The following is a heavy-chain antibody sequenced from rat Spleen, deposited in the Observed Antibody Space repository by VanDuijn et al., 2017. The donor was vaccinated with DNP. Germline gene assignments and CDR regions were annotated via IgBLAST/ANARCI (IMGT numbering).Heavy chain of an antibody. CDR2: INTDGGST. Sequence: EVQLVETGGGLVQPGRSLKLSCVASGFTFSSYWMFWIRQAPGKGLEWVASINTDGGSTYYPDSVKGRFTISRDNAENTVYLQMSSRRSEDTATYYLASWAPIAPLSTSNYWGQGVMVTVSS. CDR1: GFTFSSYW. D-gene: IGHD1-2*01. V-gene: IGHV5-58*01. J-gene: IGHJ2*01. CDR3: ASWAPIAPLSTSNY.